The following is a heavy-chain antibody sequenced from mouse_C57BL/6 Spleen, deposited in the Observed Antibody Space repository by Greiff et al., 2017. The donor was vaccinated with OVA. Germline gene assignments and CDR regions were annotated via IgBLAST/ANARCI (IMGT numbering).Heavy chain of an antibody. V-gene: IGHV1-81*01. CDR3: ATTEDYGFAY. CDR1: GYTFTSYG. D-gene: IGHD1-1*02. J-gene: IGHJ3*01. Sequence: VQGVESGAELARPGASVKLSCKASGYTFTSYGISWVKQRTGQGLEWIGEIYPRSGNTYYNEKCKGKATLTADKSSSTAYMELRSLTSEDSAVYFCATTEDYGFAYWGQGTLVTVSA. CDR2: IYPRSGNT.